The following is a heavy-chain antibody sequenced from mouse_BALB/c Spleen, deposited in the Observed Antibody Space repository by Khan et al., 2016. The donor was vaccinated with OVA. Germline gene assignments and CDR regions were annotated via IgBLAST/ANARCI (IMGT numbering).Heavy chain of an antibody. Sequence: QVQLQQSGAELARPGASVKLSCKASGCTFTDYYINWVKQRTGQGLEWIGEISPGSGDTYYNEKFKGKATLTADKSSSTAYMQLSGLTSEASAVYFCARRNYFGYTFAYWGQGTLVTVSA. V-gene: IGHV1-77*01. CDR2: ISPGSGDT. CDR1: GCTFTDYY. D-gene: IGHD1-2*01. J-gene: IGHJ3*01. CDR3: ARRNYFGYTFAY.